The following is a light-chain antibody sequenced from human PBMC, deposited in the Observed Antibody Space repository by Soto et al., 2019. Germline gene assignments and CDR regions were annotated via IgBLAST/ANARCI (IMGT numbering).Light chain of an antibody. CDR2: GAS. V-gene: IGKV3-15*01. CDR3: QQYNNWHPIT. J-gene: IGKJ5*01. CDR1: QSVSSN. Sequence: EIVMTQSPATLSVSPGERATLSCRASQSVSSNSAWYQQKPGQAPRLLIYGASTRATGIPARFSGSGSGTEFTLTISSLQYEDFAVYYCQQYNNWHPITFGQGTRLEIK.